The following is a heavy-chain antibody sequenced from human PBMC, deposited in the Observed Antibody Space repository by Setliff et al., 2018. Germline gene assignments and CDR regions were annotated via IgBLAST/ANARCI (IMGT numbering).Heavy chain of an antibody. Sequence: SETLSLTCSVSGGSISSDSWSWIRQPPGKGLEWIGYLYYSGSTNYNPSLKSRVTISLDTSKSQFFLKLNSVTAADTGVYYCARMTGFAYMDVWGKGTPVTVSS. CDR2: LYYSGST. J-gene: IGHJ6*03. V-gene: IGHV4-59*08. CDR1: GGSISSDS. CDR3: ARMTGFAYMDV.